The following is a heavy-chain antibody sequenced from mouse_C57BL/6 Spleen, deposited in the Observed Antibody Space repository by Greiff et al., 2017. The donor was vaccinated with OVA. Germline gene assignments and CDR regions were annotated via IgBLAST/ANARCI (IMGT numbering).Heavy chain of an antibody. D-gene: IGHD1-1*01. CDR2: INPNNGGT. Sequence: EVQLQQSGPELVKPGASVKISCKASGYTFTDYYMNWVKQSHGKSLEWIGDINPNNGGTSYNQKFKGKATLTVDKSSSTAYMELRSLTSEDSAVYYCARSYYDGSIYWYFDVWGTGTTVTVSS. CDR3: ARSYYDGSIYWYFDV. J-gene: IGHJ1*03. CDR1: GYTFTDYY. V-gene: IGHV1-26*01.